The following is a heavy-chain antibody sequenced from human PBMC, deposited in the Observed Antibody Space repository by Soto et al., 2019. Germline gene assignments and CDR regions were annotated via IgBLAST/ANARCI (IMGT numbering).Heavy chain of an antibody. CDR3: ARDLAAGDH. CDR2: INPTSGST. Sequence: QVQLVQSGAAVKKPGASVKVSCKASGYTFTNYYIHWVRQAPGQGLEWMGIINPTSGSTHYAQKCQGRVTLTYDTSTTTVYRELSGLSAEDTAVLYCARDLAAGDHWGQGTLVTVSS. D-gene: IGHD6-13*01. CDR1: GYTFTNYY. J-gene: IGHJ4*02. V-gene: IGHV1-46*01.